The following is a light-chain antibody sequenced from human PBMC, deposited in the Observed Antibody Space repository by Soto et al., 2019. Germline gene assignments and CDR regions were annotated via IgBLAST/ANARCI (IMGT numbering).Light chain of an antibody. CDR2: DAS. J-gene: IGKJ4*01. CDR1: QDISNH. CDR3: QQYVNAIT. V-gene: IGKV1-33*01. Sequence: DIQMTQSPSSLSASAGDRVTITCQASQDISNHINWYQQKAGKAPKLLINDASNLETGVPSRFSGSGSGTDFTLSISSLQPEDIATYYCQQYVNAITFGGGTKVEIK.